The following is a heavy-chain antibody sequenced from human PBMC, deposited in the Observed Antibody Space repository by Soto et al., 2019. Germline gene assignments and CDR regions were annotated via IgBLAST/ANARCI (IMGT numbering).Heavy chain of an antibody. CDR3: ARVYSILTGYYDY. D-gene: IGHD3-9*01. CDR1: GFTCSSYW. Sequence: GGSLRLPCAASGFTCSSYWGHWVRQTPGKGLVWVSRIDSDGSSTSYADSVKGRFTISRDNAKNTLYLQMNSLRAEDTVVYYCARVYSILTGYYDYRGQGTLVTVSS. CDR2: IDSDGSST. J-gene: IGHJ4*02. V-gene: IGHV3-74*01.